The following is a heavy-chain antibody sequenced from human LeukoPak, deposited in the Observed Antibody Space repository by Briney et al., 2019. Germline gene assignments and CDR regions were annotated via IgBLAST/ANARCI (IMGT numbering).Heavy chain of an antibody. CDR3: ASLLLWFGESPYYFDY. J-gene: IGHJ4*02. CDR2: IYYSGST. D-gene: IGHD3-10*01. V-gene: IGHV4-39*01. CDR1: GGSLSSSSYY. Sequence: SETLSLTCTVSGGSLSSSSYYWGWVRQPPGRGLEWVGSIYYSGSTYYNPSLKSRVTISVDTSKNQFSLKLSSVTAADTAVYYCASLLLWFGESPYYFDYWGQGTLVTVS.